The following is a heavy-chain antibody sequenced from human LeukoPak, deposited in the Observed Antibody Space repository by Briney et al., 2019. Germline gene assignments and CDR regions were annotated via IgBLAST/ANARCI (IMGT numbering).Heavy chain of an antibody. Sequence: SETLSLTCTVSGDSDSSYYWNWIRQPAGKGLEWIGRVYSTGTTSYNPSLKSRVTLSVDPSKNHVSLNLTSVTAADTAVYYCASCLWDESSGYLAFWGQGILVVVSS. CDR2: VYSTGTT. V-gene: IGHV4-4*07. CDR3: ASCLWDESSGYLAF. D-gene: IGHD3-22*01. J-gene: IGHJ1*01. CDR1: GDSDSSYY.